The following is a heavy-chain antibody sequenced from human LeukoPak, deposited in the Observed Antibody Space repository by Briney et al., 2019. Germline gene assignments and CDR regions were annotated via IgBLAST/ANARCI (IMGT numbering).Heavy chain of an antibody. CDR1: GYTFTTYY. D-gene: IGHD6-19*01. CDR2: INTSGGST. Sequence: ASVRVSSTASGYTFTTYYVHSVRQAPGQGRGWRGIINTSGGSTRYEEKFQGRLTMTRDTSTRTVYMQLSSLRSEETAVYYCGRKGSGRYFGYWGQGTLVTVSS. J-gene: IGHJ4*02. CDR3: GRKGSGRYFGY. V-gene: IGHV1-46*01.